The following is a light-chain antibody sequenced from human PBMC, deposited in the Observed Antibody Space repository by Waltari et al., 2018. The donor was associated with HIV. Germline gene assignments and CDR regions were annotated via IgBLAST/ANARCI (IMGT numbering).Light chain of an antibody. CDR1: QSVNND. J-gene: IGKJ1*01. CDR3: QQYNNWPPAWT. V-gene: IGKV3-15*01. Sequence: IVLPQSPATLSVSPGERPTLPCRASQSVNNDLAWYQQRPGQATRLLIYDASTRATGSAARFSGSGSETDFTLTISSLQSEDVAVDYCQQYNNWPPAWTFGRGSQVEIK. CDR2: DAS.